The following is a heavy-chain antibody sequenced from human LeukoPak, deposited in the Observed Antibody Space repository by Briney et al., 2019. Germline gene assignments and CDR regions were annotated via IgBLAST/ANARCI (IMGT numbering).Heavy chain of an antibody. V-gene: IGHV3-23*01. Sequence: PGGSLRLSCAASGFTFSSYAMSWVRQAPGEGLEWVSAISGSGGKTYYADSVKGRFSISRDNSKNTPYLQMNSLRAEDTAVYYCAKVKTGQYDVWSGSYTTYYYYYMDVWGKGTTVTVSS. J-gene: IGHJ6*03. D-gene: IGHD3-3*01. CDR3: AKVKTGQYDVWSGSYTTYYYYYMDV. CDR1: GFTFSSYA. CDR2: ISGSGGKT.